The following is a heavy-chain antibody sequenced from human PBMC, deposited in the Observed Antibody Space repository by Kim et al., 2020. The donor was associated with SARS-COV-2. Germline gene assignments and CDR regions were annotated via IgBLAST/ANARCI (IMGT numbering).Heavy chain of an antibody. CDR1: GGSISNNSYY. Sequence: SETLSLTCTVSGGSISNNSYYWGWIRQPPGKGLEWIGRIFYSGKTYYNPSLRSRVTISVDTSKNQFSLQLSSVTAADTAVYYCAAFNQHLVRLSCDDGGQGSLVSVPS. CDR3: AAFNQHLVRLSCDD. V-gene: IGHV4-39*01. J-gene: IGHJ1*01. CDR2: IFYSGKT. D-gene: IGHD6-13*01.